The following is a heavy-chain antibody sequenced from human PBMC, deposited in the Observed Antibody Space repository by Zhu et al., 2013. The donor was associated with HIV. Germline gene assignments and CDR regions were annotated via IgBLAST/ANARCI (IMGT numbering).Heavy chain of an antibody. Sequence: QVQLVQSGAEVKKPGASVKVSCKASGYTLTVYYMHWVRQAPGQGPEWMGWINPNNGGTKYAQNFQGRVTMTRDTSISTAYMELSRLTSDDTAVYYCARDEYSSGSGYLEHWGQGTLVTVSS. CDR3: ARDEYSSGSGYLEH. CDR1: GYTLTVYY. CDR2: INPNNGGT. D-gene: IGHD6-19*01. J-gene: IGHJ1*01. V-gene: IGHV1-2*02.